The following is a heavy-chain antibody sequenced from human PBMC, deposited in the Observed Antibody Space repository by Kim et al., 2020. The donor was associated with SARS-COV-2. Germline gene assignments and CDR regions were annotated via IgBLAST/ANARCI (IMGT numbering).Heavy chain of an antibody. D-gene: IGHD2-2*02. CDR3: ARAGHCNNINCYRVWDV. Sequence: VKGRSTISRDTAKNSLYLQRNSLRAEDTAVYYCARAGHCNNINCYRVWDVWGKGTTVTVSS. J-gene: IGHJ6*04. V-gene: IGHV3-7*04.